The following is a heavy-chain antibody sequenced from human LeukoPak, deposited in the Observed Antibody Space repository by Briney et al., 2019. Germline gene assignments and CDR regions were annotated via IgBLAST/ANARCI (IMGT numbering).Heavy chain of an antibody. V-gene: IGHV4-59*01. CDR1: GGSISSYY. Sequence: SETLSLTCIVSGGSISSYYWRWIRQPPGKGLEWIGHIYYSGSTRYNPSLKSRVTISVDTSKNQISLKLRSVTAADTAVYYCARGYCSGGSCYYDAFDIWGQGTMVTVSS. J-gene: IGHJ3*02. CDR2: IYYSGST. D-gene: IGHD2-15*01. CDR3: ARGYCSGGSCYYDAFDI.